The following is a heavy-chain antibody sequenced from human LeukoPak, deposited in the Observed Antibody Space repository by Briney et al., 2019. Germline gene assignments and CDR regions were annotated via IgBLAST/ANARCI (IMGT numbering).Heavy chain of an antibody. CDR2: INAGNGNT. CDR3: ARDYYGSGSYYSAY. J-gene: IGHJ4*02. CDR1: GYTFTSYA. Sequence: ASVKVSCKASGYTFTSYAMHWVRQAPGQRLECMGWINAGNGNTKYSQKFQGRVTITRDTSASTAYMELSSLRSEDTAVYYCARDYYGSGSYYSAYWGQGTLVTVSS. V-gene: IGHV1-3*01. D-gene: IGHD3-10*01.